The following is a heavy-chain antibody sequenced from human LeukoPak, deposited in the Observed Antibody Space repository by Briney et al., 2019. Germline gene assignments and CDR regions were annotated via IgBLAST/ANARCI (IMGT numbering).Heavy chain of an antibody. CDR3: ARNGHYCIDV. Sequence: PSETLSLTCAVSGGSISSNNWWSWVRQSPGKGLEWIGEIFHSGSTNCNPSLKTRVTISVDKSKNQVSLKLSSVTAADTAVYYCARNGHYCIDVWGKGTTVTVSS. CDR2: IFHSGST. CDR1: GGSISSNNW. D-gene: IGHD2-8*01. V-gene: IGHV4-4*02. J-gene: IGHJ6*03.